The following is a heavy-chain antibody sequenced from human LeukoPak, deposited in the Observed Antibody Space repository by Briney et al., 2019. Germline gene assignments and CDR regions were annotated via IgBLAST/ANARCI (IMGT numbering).Heavy chain of an antibody. D-gene: IGHD3-16*01. CDR3: AKIPQVATYTVPNFDF. CDR1: GGSISSYY. V-gene: IGHV4-4*07. CDR2: IYTSGST. Sequence: SETLSLTCTVSGGSISSYYWSWIRQPAGKGLEWIGRIYTSGSTNYNPSLKSRVTMSVDTSKNQFSLKLSSVTAADTAVYYCAKIPQVATYTVPNFDFWGQGTLVTVSS. J-gene: IGHJ4*02.